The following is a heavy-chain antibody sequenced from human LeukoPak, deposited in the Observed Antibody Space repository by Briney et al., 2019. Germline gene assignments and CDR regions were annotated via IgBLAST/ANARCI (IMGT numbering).Heavy chain of an antibody. CDR3: ARSRSRGRGYYYGMDV. CDR1: GFTFSSYG. CDR2: IWYDGSNK. D-gene: IGHD6-25*01. V-gene: IGHV3-33*01. Sequence: GGSLRLSCAASGFTFSSYGMHWVRQAPGKGLEWVAVIWYDGSNKYYADSVKGRFTISRDNSKNTLYPQMNSLRAEDTAVYYCARSRSRGRGYYYGMDVWGQGTTVTVSS. J-gene: IGHJ6*02.